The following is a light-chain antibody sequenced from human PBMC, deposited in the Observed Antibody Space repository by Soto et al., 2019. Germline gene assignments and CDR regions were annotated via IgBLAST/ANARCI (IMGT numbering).Light chain of an antibody. V-gene: IGKV3-20*01. CDR3: HQYGSSPFT. J-gene: IGKJ3*01. Sequence: VVVTQSPATLSLSPGERATLSCRANQPVSANYLAWYQQKPGQAPRLLIYGASSRATGIPDRFSGSGSGTDFTLTISRLEPEDFAVFYCHQYGSSPFTFGPGTKVDIK. CDR1: QPVSANY. CDR2: GAS.